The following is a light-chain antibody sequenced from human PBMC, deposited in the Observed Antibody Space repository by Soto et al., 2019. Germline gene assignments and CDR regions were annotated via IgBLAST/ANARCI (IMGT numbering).Light chain of an antibody. V-gene: IGLV3-21*04. CDR2: YDS. CDR3: QVWDIMTDNYV. Sequence: SYELTQPPSVSVAPEKTATITCGGDNIGDKRVHWYRQKPGQAPVLLISYDSDRPSGIPERFSGSNSGNTATLTISRVAAGDEADFYCQVWDIMTDNYVFGGGTKLTVL. CDR1: NIGDKR. J-gene: IGLJ1*01.